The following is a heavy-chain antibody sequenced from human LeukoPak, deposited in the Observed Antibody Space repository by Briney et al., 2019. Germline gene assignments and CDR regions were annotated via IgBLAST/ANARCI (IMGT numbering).Heavy chain of an antibody. Sequence: GGSLRLSCAASGFTFSSYGMHWVRQAPGKGLEWVAVISYDGSNKYYADSVKGRFTISRDNSKNTLYLQMNSLRAEDTAVYYCAKDYYDILTGGYYFDYWGQGTLVTVSS. CDR1: GFTFSSYG. CDR2: ISYDGSNK. CDR3: AKDYYDILTGGYYFDY. J-gene: IGHJ4*02. D-gene: IGHD3-9*01. V-gene: IGHV3-30*18.